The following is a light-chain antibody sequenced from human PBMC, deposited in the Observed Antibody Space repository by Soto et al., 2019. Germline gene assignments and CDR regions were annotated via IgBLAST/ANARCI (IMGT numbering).Light chain of an antibody. CDR3: QQYNNWPPIT. V-gene: IGKV3D-15*01. CDR2: GAS. CDR1: QSVSNN. J-gene: IGKJ5*01. Sequence: EIVLTQSPGTLSLSPGERATLSCRASQSVSNNYLAWYQKKPGQAPRLLIYGASTRATGIPARFSGSGSGTEFTLTISSLQSEDLAVYYCQQYNNWPPITFGQGTRLEIK.